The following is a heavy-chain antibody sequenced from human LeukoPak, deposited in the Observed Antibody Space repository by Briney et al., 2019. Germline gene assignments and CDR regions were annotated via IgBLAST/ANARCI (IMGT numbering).Heavy chain of an antibody. CDR2: INLNSGGT. Sequence: ASVRVSCKASGYTFTAYYIHWVRQAPGQGLEWMGWINLNSGGTDFAQEFQGRVTLTRDTSITTAYMELASLRPDDTALYYCARDRGVPYYFDNWGQGTLVTVSS. CDR3: ARDRGVPYYFDN. J-gene: IGHJ4*02. D-gene: IGHD3-10*01. V-gene: IGHV1-2*02. CDR1: GYTFTAYY.